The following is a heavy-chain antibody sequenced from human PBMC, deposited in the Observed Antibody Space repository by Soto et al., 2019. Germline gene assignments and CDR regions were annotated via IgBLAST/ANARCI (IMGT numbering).Heavy chain of an antibody. CDR3: AKLNPYDTSGYYT. CDR2: ITGGGGT. J-gene: IGHJ4*02. CDR1: GFSFSNRA. D-gene: IGHD3-22*01. Sequence: HPGGSLRLSCVVSGFSFSNRAMTWVRQTPGKGLEWVSTITGGGGTFYADSVKGRFTISRDNSERTLYLQMNSLRAEDTAVYYCAKLNPYDTSGYYTWGQGALVTVSS. V-gene: IGHV3-23*01.